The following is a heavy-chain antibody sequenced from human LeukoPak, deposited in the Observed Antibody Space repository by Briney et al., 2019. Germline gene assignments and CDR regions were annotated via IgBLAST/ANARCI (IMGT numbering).Heavy chain of an antibody. J-gene: IGHJ4*02. Sequence: PGGSLRLSCAASGFTFDDYGMSWVRQAPGKGLVWVSRISTDASSTTYADSVKGRFTISRDNAKDTLCLQMNSLRAEDTAVYYCTGHHQAYSRTYWGQGTLVTVSS. V-gene: IGHV3-74*01. CDR3: TGHHQAYSRTY. D-gene: IGHD4-11*01. CDR1: GFTFDDYG. CDR2: ISTDASST.